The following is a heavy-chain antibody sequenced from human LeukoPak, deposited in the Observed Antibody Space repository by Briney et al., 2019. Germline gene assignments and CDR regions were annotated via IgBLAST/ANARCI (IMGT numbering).Heavy chain of an antibody. CDR1: GFTFSSYS. CDR2: ISSSSSYI. CDR3: AKGLYYYDRSGFPA. Sequence: GGSLRLSCAASGFTFSSYSMNWVRQAPGKGLEWVSSISSSSSYIYYADSVKGRFTISRDNSKNTLYLQMNSLRAEDTAVYYCAKGLYYYDRSGFPAWGQGTQVTVSS. V-gene: IGHV3-21*01. D-gene: IGHD3-22*01. J-gene: IGHJ5*02.